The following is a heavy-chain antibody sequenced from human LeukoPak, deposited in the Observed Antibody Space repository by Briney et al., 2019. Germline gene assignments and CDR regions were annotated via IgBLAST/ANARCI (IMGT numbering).Heavy chain of an antibody. V-gene: IGHV3-7*01. D-gene: IGHD1-26*01. CDR2: IKEDGSEN. J-gene: IGHJ3*02. Sequence: PGGSLRLSWAASGFTFSSYWMSWVRQAPGKGLEWVANIKEDGSENYYVDSVKGRFTISRDNAQNSLYLQMNRLRAEDTAVYYCARDSPLLDAFDIWGQGTMVTVSS. CDR1: GFTFSSYW. CDR3: ARDSPLLDAFDI.